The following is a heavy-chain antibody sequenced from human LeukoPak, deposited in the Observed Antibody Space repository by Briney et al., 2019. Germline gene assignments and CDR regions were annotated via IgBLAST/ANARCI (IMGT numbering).Heavy chain of an antibody. J-gene: IGHJ4*02. CDR3: ARGLRGSYYRSLAY. V-gene: IGHV4-34*01. D-gene: IGHD1-26*01. Sequence: PSETPSLTCAVYGGSFSGYYWSWIRQPPGKGLEWIGEINHSGSTNYNPSLKSRVTISVDTSKNQFSLKLSSVTAADTAVYYCARGLRGSYYRSLAYWGQGTLVTVSS. CDR2: INHSGST. CDR1: GGSFSGYY.